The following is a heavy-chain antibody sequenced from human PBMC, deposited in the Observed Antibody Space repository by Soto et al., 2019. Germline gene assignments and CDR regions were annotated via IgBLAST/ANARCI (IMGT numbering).Heavy chain of an antibody. V-gene: IGHV3-30-3*01. CDR3: ARDPRDWRGGDYYYYGMDV. D-gene: IGHD3-16*01. Sequence: GGTLRLSCAASGFTFSSYDMHWIRQAPGKGLEWMAVISYDGSNKYYADPVKGRFTISRDNSKNTLYLQMNSLRAGDTAVYYRARDPRDWRGGDYYYYGMDVWGQGTTVTVSS. CDR1: GFTFSSYD. J-gene: IGHJ6*02. CDR2: ISYDGSNK.